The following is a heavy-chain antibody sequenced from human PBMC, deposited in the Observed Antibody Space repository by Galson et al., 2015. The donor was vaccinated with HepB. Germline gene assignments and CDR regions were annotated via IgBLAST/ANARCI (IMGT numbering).Heavy chain of an antibody. V-gene: IGHV1-18*01. D-gene: IGHD2-8*01. CDR3: AREFRVSAGSDYYNYYLDV. J-gene: IGHJ6*03. Sequence: SVKVSCKAPGYNFITYDFTWVRQSPGQGLEWMGWISPRNGNTNLAHKFQGRLTMTTDKSTGTAYLELRRLRSDDTAVYYCAREFRVSAGSDYYNYYLDVGGRGTTVTGSS. CDR1: GYNFITYD. CDR2: ISPRNGNT.